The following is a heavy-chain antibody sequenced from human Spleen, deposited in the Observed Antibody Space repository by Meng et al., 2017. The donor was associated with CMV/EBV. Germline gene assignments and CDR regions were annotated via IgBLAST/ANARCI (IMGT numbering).Heavy chain of an antibody. D-gene: IGHD6-19*01. J-gene: IGHJ4*02. CDR3: AKDHVAVTGIGALFDS. CDR1: GSTFANNA. V-gene: IGHV3-23*01. Sequence: GGSLRLSCAASGSTFANNAMTWVRQAPGKGLEWVSTITPGIRTHYADSVKGRFPISRDISKDLLYLEMNSLRAEDTAVYYCAKDHVAVTGIGALFDSWGQGTLVTVSS. CDR2: ITPGIRT.